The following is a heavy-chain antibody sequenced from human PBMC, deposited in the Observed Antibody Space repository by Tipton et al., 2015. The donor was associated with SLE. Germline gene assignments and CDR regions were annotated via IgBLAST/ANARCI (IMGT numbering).Heavy chain of an antibody. CDR2: IYYSGST. CDR1: GFTFSSYA. CDR3: ARRARYYDSSGYLGAFDI. D-gene: IGHD3-22*01. Sequence: LRLSCAASGFTFSSYAMHWVRQAPGKGLEWVGYIYYSGSTNYNPSLKSRVTISVDTSKNQFSLKLSSVTAADTAVYYCARRARYYDSSGYLGAFDIWGQGTMVTVSS. J-gene: IGHJ3*02. V-gene: IGHV4-59*08.